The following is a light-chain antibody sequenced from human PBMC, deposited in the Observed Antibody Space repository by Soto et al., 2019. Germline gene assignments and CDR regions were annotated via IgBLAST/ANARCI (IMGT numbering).Light chain of an antibody. Sequence: EIVLTQSPGTLSLSPGERATLSCRASQSVSSSYLAWYQQKPGQAPRLLIYGASGRATGIPDRFSGSGSGTDFPLTISRLEPVDFAVYYCQQYGSSPMYTFGQGTKLEIK. V-gene: IGKV3-20*01. J-gene: IGKJ2*01. CDR3: QQYGSSPMYT. CDR2: GAS. CDR1: QSVSSSY.